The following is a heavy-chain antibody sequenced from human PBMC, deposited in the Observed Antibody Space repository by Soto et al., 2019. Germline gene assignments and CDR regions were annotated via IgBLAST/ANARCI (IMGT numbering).Heavy chain of an antibody. Sequence: QLQLQESGPGLVKPSETLSLTCTVSGGSISSSSYYWGWIRQPPGKGLEWIGSIYYSGSTYYNPSLKSRVTISVDTSKNQFALKLRSVTAADTAVYYCARLSFTVTTGYYYGMDVWGQGTTVTVSS. D-gene: IGHD4-17*01. CDR1: GGSISSSSYY. J-gene: IGHJ6*01. V-gene: IGHV4-39*01. CDR3: ARLSFTVTTGYYYGMDV. CDR2: IYYSGST.